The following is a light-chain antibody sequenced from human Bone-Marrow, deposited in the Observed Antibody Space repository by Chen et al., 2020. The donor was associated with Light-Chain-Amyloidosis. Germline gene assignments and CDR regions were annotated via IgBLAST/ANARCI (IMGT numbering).Light chain of an antibody. CDR2: RDT. V-gene: IGLV3-25*03. J-gene: IGLJ2*01. Sequence: SYELTQPPSVSVSPGQTARITCSGDDLPTKYAYWYQQKPGQAPVLVIHRDTERPSGISERFSGSSSGTTATLTMSGVQEEDEADYHCQSADSSGTYEVIFGGGTKLTVL. CDR3: QSADSSGTYEVI. CDR1: DLPTKY.